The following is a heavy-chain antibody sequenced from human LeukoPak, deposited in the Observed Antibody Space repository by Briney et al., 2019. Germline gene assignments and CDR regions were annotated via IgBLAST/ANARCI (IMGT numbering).Heavy chain of an antibody. J-gene: IGHJ5*02. CDR3: ARGQGA. CDR2: IYIGGGT. CDR1: GFTVNNNY. V-gene: IGHV3-53*01. Sequence: PGGSLRLSCAASGFTVNNNYMSWVRQAPGKGLEWVAVIYIGGGTYYAASVKGRFTISRDTSKNTLFLRINSLRADDTAMYYCARGQGAWGQGTLVTVSS.